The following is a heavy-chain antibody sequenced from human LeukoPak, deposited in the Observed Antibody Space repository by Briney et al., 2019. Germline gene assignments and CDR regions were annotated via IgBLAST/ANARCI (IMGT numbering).Heavy chain of an antibody. Sequence: GGSLRLSCAASGFTFGSYSMNWVRQAPGKGLEWVSSISSSSSYIYYADSVKGRFTISGDNAKNSLYLQMNSLRAEDTAVYYCARGEQWLPFDYWGQGTLVTVSS. V-gene: IGHV3-21*01. CDR2: ISSSSSYI. CDR3: ARGEQWLPFDY. D-gene: IGHD6-19*01. J-gene: IGHJ4*02. CDR1: GFTFGSYS.